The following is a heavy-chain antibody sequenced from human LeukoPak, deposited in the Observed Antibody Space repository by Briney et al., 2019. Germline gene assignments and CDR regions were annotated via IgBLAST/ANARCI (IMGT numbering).Heavy chain of an antibody. J-gene: IGHJ4*02. V-gene: IGHV4-39*01. CDR3: ARLRVAGRIFDY. CDR2: IYYSGST. Sequence: SETLSLTCTVSGGSISSSSYYWGWIRQPPGEGLEWIGSIYYSGSTYYNPSLKSRVTISVDTSKNQFSLKLSSVTAADTAVYYCARLRVAGRIFDYWGQGTLVTVSS. CDR1: GGSISSSSYY. D-gene: IGHD6-19*01.